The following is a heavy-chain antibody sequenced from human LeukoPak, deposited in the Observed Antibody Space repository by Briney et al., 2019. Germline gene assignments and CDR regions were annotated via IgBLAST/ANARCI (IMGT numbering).Heavy chain of an antibody. V-gene: IGHV4-4*02. Sequence: SETLSLTCGVSGGSVTSTNWWTWVRQPPGKGLEWIGEAHLDGRTNYNPSLKSRLTMSVDLSENHVSLKLTSVTAADTAVYYCAREGGFYRPLDYSGQGTLVTVSS. CDR1: GGSVTSTNW. D-gene: IGHD3-3*01. J-gene: IGHJ4*02. CDR2: AHLDGRT. CDR3: AREGGFYRPLDY.